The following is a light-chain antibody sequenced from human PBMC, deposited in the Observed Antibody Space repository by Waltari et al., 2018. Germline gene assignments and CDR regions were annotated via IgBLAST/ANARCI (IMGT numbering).Light chain of an antibody. J-gene: IGKJ1*01. Sequence: DAVLTQSPLSLPFTLGQPASISCRSSQSLLSSDGNTYLSWFQLRPGQSPRRLIYKVFNRDSGVPDRFSGSGSGTDFTLKISRVEAEDVGDYYCMQLTQWPWTFGQGTKVEIK. CDR1: QSLLSSDGNTY. CDR3: MQLTQWPWT. CDR2: KVF. V-gene: IGKV2-30*01.